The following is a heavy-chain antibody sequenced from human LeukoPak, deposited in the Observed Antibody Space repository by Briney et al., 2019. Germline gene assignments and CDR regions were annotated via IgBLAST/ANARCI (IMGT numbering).Heavy chain of an antibody. CDR3: ATSQSSVAGIVGD. D-gene: IGHD6-19*01. J-gene: IGHJ4*02. V-gene: IGHV3-11*04. CDR1: GFTFSDYF. CDR2: ISGSGSSK. Sequence: GGSLRLSCAASGFTFSDYFMTWIRQAPGKGLEWVSYISGSGSSKYYADSVKGRFTISRDNAKNSLYLQMNSLRVEDTAVYYCATSQSSVAGIVGDWGQGTLVTVSS.